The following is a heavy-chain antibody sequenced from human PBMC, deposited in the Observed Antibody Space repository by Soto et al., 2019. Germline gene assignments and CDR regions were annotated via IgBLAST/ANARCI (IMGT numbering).Heavy chain of an antibody. Sequence: SETLSLTCTVSGGSISSYYWSWIRQPPGKGLEWIGYIYYSGSTNYNPSLKSRVTISVDTSKNQFSLKLSSVTAADTAVYYCARSYGDYVFDYWGQGTLVTVSS. CDR2: IYYSGST. CDR1: GGSISSYY. D-gene: IGHD4-17*01. CDR3: ARSYGDYVFDY. J-gene: IGHJ4*02. V-gene: IGHV4-59*08.